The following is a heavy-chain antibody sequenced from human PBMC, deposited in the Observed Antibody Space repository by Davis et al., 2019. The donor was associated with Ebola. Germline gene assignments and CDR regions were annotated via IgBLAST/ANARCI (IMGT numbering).Heavy chain of an antibody. CDR2: ISSSSSTI. Sequence: GESLKISCAASGFTFSSYEMNWVRQAPGKGLEWVSYISSSSSTIYYADSVKGRFTISRDNSKNTLYLQMNSLRAEDTAVYYCARDRDFWSGYPSYGMDVWGQGTTVTVSS. CDR3: ARDRDFWSGYPSYGMDV. V-gene: IGHV3-48*01. D-gene: IGHD3-3*01. CDR1: GFTFSSYE. J-gene: IGHJ6*02.